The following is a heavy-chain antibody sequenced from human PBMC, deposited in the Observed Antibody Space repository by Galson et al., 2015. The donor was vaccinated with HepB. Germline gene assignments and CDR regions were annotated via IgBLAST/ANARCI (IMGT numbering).Heavy chain of an antibody. D-gene: IGHD5-12*01. CDR1: GYSFSSYR. CDR3: AIIATPGGDFDY. Sequence: GAEVKKPGESLRISCKGSGYSFSSYRVSWVRQMPGKGLEWMGKIDPSDSYTNYSPSLEGHVTISVDKSISTAYLQWRSLKASDTAMYYCAIIATPGGDFDYWGQGALVTVSS. J-gene: IGHJ4*02. CDR2: IDPSDSYT. V-gene: IGHV5-10-1*01.